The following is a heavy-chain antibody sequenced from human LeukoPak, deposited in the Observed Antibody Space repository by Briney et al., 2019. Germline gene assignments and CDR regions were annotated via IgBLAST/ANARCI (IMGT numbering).Heavy chain of an antibody. Sequence: SETLSLTCTVSGGSIGSSSYYWGWIRQPPGKGLEWIGSIYYSGSTYYNPSLKSRVTISVDTSKNQFSLKLSSVTAADTAVYYCARDPTILLGKAFDIWGQGTMVTVSS. CDR2: IYYSGST. V-gene: IGHV4-39*07. CDR3: ARDPTILLGKAFDI. CDR1: GGSIGSSSYY. D-gene: IGHD2-15*01. J-gene: IGHJ3*02.